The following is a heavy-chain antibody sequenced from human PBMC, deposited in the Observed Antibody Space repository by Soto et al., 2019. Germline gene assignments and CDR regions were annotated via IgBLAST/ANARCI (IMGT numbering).Heavy chain of an antibody. Sequence: GGSLRLYXLASGFTFSDYAMTWVRHVPGRGLEWVSSLNGAGGSTYYADSVRGRFTISRDNSQNTLFLQMNRLTVDDTAIYYCAAPRDEYGSGISWFTYGMDVWGQGTTVTVS. J-gene: IGHJ6*02. D-gene: IGHD3-10*01. CDR2: LNGAGGST. V-gene: IGHV3-23*01. CDR3: AAPRDEYGSGISWFTYGMDV. CDR1: GFTFSDYA.